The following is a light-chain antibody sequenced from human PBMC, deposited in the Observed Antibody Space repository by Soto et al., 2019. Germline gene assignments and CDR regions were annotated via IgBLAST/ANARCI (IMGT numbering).Light chain of an antibody. CDR1: QSVSIY. CDR3: QQRSNWMWT. CDR2: DAS. V-gene: IGKV3-11*01. Sequence: EIVLTQSPATLSLSPGERATLSCRASQSVSIYLAWYQQKPGQAPRLLLYDASNRATGIPARFSGSGSGTDFTLTIRGLEPEDFAVYYCQQRSNWMWTFGQGTKVEIK. J-gene: IGKJ1*01.